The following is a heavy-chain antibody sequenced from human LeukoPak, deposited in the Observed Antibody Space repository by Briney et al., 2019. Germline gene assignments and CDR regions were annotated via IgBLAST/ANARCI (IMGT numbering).Heavy chain of an antibody. CDR1: EFTITGNY. V-gene: IGHV3-53*01. Sequence: PGGSLRLSCVASEFTITGNYMTWVRQAPGKGLEWVSILHTGGNTYNADSVKGRFTISRDDSKNTVYLQMNSLRAEGTAMNHGATVRITMLRGRNDFYYMDVWGKGTTVIVTS. CDR3: ATVRITMLRGRNDFYYMDV. CDR2: LHTGGNT. D-gene: IGHD3-10*01. J-gene: IGHJ6*03.